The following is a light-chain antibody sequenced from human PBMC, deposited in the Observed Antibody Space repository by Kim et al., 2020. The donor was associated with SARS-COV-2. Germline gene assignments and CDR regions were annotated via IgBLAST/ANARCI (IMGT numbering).Light chain of an antibody. J-gene: IGKJ1*01. Sequence: ASVRDRGTITGRASRGASRWLAWYQQKEGKAPTFLIYEASKLKSGVPSRFSGSGSGTEFTLTISSLQPEDFATYFCQQYTLYPWTFGQGTKVDIK. CDR2: EAS. V-gene: IGKV1-5*03. CDR3: QQYTLYPWT. CDR1: RGASRW.